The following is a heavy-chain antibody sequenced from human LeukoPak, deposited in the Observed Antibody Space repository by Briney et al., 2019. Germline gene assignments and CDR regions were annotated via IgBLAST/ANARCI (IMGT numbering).Heavy chain of an antibody. CDR3: VREFVGGTFDY. D-gene: IGHD3-3*01. V-gene: IGHV1-46*01. J-gene: IGHJ4*02. Sequence: ASVKVSCKASGYTFTSYYIHWMRQTPGQGFEWMGVSYPDAGTTDHGQRFRDRLVMTADTATSTVYMELSSLTSEDTGVYYCVREFVGGTFDYWGQGALITVSA. CDR2: SYPDAGTT. CDR1: GYTFTSYY.